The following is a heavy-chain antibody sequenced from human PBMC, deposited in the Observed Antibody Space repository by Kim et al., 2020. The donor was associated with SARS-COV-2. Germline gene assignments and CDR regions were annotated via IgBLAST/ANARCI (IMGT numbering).Heavy chain of an antibody. CDR3: AREPGAVRYYFDY. D-gene: IGHD3-10*01. Sequence: YAQKVQGRVPITADESTGTAYMGLSSLGSEDTAVYYWAREPGAVRYYFDYWGQGTLVTVSS. J-gene: IGHJ4*02. V-gene: IGHV1-69*01.